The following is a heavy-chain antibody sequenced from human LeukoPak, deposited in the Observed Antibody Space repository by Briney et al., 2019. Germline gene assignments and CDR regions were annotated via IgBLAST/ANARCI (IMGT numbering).Heavy chain of an antibody. CDR1: GFTFSSYS. CDR3: ARVPHYDILTGYYKASGYGMDV. V-gene: IGHV3-21*01. CDR2: ISSSSSYI. Sequence: PGGSLRLSCAASGFTFSSYSMNWVRQAPGKGLEWVSSISSSSSYIYYADSVKGRFTISRDNAKNSLYLQMNSLRAEDTAVYYCARVPHYDILTGYYKASGYGMDVWGQGTTVTVSS. D-gene: IGHD3-9*01. J-gene: IGHJ6*02.